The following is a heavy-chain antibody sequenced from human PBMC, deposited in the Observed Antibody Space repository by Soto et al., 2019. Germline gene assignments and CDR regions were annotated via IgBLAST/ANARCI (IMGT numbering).Heavy chain of an antibody. V-gene: IGHV1-8*01. CDR2: LNPYNGKT. D-gene: IGHD1-26*01. CDR3: GRGSYSGSYYIVD. CDR1: GYSFTSHD. Sequence: ASVKVSCKASGYSFTSHDIIWVRQATGQGLEWMGWLNPYNGKTSYGQKFQGRVTVTRNTSINTAYLELRSLRSEDTAVYYCGRGSYSGSYYIVDWGQGTLVTVSS. J-gene: IGHJ4*02.